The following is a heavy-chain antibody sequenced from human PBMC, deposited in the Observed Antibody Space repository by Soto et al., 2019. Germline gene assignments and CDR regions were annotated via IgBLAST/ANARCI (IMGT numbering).Heavy chain of an antibody. J-gene: IGHJ5*02. CDR1: GYTLTELS. D-gene: IGHD6-19*01. CDR3: ARGDSSGWYYWFDP. Sequence: GASVKVSCKVSGYTLTELSMHWVRQAPGKGLEWMGWMNPNSGNTGYAQKFQGRVTMTRNTSISTAYMELSSLRSEDTSVYYCARGDSSGWYYWFDPWGQGTLVTVSS. V-gene: IGHV1-8*01. CDR2: MNPNSGNT.